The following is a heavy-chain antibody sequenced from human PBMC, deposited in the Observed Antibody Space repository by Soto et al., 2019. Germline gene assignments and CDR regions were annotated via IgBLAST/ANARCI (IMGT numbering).Heavy chain of an antibody. D-gene: IGHD3-3*01. V-gene: IGHV4-31*03. Sequence: PSETLSLTCTVSGGSISSGDYYWSWIRQHPGKGLEWIGYIYYSGSTYYNPSLKSRVTISVDTSKNQFSLKLSSVTAADTAVYYFARWWSGSRQVLAPCGQGTLVTVSS. J-gene: IGHJ5*02. CDR2: IYYSGST. CDR1: GGSISSGDYY. CDR3: ARWWSGSRQVLAP.